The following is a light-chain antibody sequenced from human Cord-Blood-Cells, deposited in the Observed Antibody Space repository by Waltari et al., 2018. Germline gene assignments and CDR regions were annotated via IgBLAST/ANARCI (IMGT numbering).Light chain of an antibody. CDR1: QSISRW. V-gene: IGKV1-5*03. CDR3: QQYNSYST. J-gene: IGKJ2*01. Sequence: DIQMTQSPSTLPASVGDRVTITCRASQSISRWWAWYQQKPGKAPKLLIYKASSLESGVPSRFSGSGSRTEFTLTISSLQPDDFATYYCQQYNSYSTFGQGTKLEIK. CDR2: KAS.